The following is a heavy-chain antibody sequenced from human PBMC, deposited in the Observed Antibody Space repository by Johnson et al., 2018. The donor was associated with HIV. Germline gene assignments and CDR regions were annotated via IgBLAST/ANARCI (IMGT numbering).Heavy chain of an antibody. V-gene: IGHV3-30*14. CDR3: AKDGGSYGGAFDI. CDR2: ISYDGSNK. CDR1: GFTFSSYA. D-gene: IGHD1-26*01. Sequence: QVQLVESGGGVVQPGRSLRLSCAASGFTFSSYAMHWVRQAPGKGLEWVAVISYDGSNKYYADSVKGRFTISRDNSKNMVYLQMNSLRAEDTAVYYCAKDGGSYGGAFDIWGQGTMVTVSS. J-gene: IGHJ3*02.